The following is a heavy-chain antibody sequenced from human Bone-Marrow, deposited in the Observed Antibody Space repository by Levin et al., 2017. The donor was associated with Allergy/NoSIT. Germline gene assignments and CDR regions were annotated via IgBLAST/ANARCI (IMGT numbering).Heavy chain of an antibody. D-gene: IGHD6-19*01. V-gene: IGHV4-34*01. CDR2: INHSGST. CDR1: GGSFSGYY. Sequence: SQTLSLPCAVYGGSFSGYYWSWIRQPPGKGLEWIGEINHSGSTNYNPSLKSRVTISVDTSKNQFSLKLSSGTAADTAVYYCGRGRNYRSGWYAGNWFDPWGQGTLVTVSS. J-gene: IGHJ5*02. CDR3: GRGRNYRSGWYAGNWFDP.